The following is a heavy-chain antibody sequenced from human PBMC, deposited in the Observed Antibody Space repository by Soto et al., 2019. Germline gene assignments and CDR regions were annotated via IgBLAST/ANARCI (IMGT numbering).Heavy chain of an antibody. CDR2: ISGSGGST. J-gene: IGHJ4*02. V-gene: IGHV3-23*01. CDR3: AKDFRLRQLFTGDY. CDR1: GFTFSSYA. Sequence: GGSLRLSCAASGFTFSSYAMSWVRQAPGKGLEWVSAISGSGGSTYYAASVKGRFTISRDNSKNTLYLQMNSLRAADTAVYYCAKDFRLRQLFTGDYWGQGTLVTVSS. D-gene: IGHD6-13*01.